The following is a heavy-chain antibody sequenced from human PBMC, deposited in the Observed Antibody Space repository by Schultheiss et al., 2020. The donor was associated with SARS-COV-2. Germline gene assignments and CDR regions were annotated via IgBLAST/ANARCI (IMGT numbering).Heavy chain of an antibody. D-gene: IGHD3-3*01. CDR3: ATPSITIFGVVNMGY. V-gene: IGHV4-31*03. Sequence: SETLSLTCTVSGGSISSGGYYWSWIRQHPGKGLEWIGYIYYSGSTYYNPSLKSRVTISVDTSKNQFSLKLSSVTAADTAVYYCATPSITIFGVVNMGYWGQGTLVTVSS. J-gene: IGHJ4*02. CDR2: IYYSGST. CDR1: GGSISSGGYY.